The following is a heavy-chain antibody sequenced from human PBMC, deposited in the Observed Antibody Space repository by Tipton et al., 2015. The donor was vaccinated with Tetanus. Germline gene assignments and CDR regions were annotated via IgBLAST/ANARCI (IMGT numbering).Heavy chain of an antibody. D-gene: IGHD2-15*01. Sequence: SGFTFSSYWMSWVRQAPGKGLEWVANIKQDGSEKYYVDSVKGRFTISRDNAKNSLYLQMNSLRAEDTAVYYCARDLVYCSGGSCYGYYYYGMDVWGQGTTVTVSS. CDR2: IKQDGSEK. J-gene: IGHJ6*02. CDR3: ARDLVYCSGGSCYGYYYYGMDV. CDR1: GFTFSSYW. V-gene: IGHV3-7*05.